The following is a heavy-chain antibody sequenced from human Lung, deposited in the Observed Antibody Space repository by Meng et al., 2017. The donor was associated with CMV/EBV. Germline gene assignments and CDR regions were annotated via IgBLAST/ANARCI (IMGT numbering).Heavy chain of an antibody. CDR1: GYTFTSYG. J-gene: IGHJ4*02. V-gene: IGHV1-18*01. D-gene: IGHD3-22*01. Sequence: VXVYCKASGYTFTSYGISWVRQAPGQGLEWMGWISAYNGNTNYAQKLQGRVTMTTDTSTSTAYMELRSLRSDDTAVYYCARNTYYYDSSGYYTDYWGQGTLVTVSS. CDR3: ARNTYYYDSSGYYTDY. CDR2: ISAYNGNT.